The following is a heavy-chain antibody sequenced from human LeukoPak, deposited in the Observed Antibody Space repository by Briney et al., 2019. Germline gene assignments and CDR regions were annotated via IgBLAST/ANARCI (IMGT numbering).Heavy chain of an antibody. CDR1: GYTFTSYG. J-gene: IGHJ3*02. Sequence: ASVKVSRKASGYTFTSYGISWVRQAPGQGLEWVGWISAYNGNTNYAQKLQGRVTMTTDTSTSTAYMELRSLRSDDTAVYYCARERGFGELLDAFDIWGQGTMVTVSS. CDR2: ISAYNGNT. D-gene: IGHD3-10*01. CDR3: ARERGFGELLDAFDI. V-gene: IGHV1-18*01.